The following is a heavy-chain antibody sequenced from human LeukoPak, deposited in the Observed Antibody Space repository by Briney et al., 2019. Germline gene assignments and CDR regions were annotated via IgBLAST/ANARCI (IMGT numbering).Heavy chain of an antibody. D-gene: IGHD3-3*01. CDR2: IYYSGST. V-gene: IGHV4-39*07. CDR1: GGSISSSSYY. Sequence: PSETLSLTCTVSGGSISSSSYYWGWIRQPPGKGLEWIGSIYYSGSTYYNPSLKSRVTISVDTSKNQFSLKLSSVTAADTAVYYCARDGVPHYDFWSGYPWFDPWGQGTLVSFSS. J-gene: IGHJ5*02. CDR3: ARDGVPHYDFWSGYPWFDP.